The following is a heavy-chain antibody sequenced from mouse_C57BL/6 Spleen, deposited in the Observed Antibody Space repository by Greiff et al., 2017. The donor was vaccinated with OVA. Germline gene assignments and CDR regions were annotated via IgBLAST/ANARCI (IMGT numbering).Heavy chain of an antibody. J-gene: IGHJ3*01. V-gene: IGHV1-26*01. CDR3: ARQSSYEAWFAY. Sequence: EVQLQQSGPELVKPGASVKISCKASGYTFTDYYMNWVKQSHGKSLEWIGDINPNNGGTSYNQKFKGKATLTVDKSSSTAYMELRSLTSEDSAVYCSARQSSYEAWFAYWGQGTLVTVSA. D-gene: IGHD1-1*01. CDR2: INPNNGGT. CDR1: GYTFTDYY.